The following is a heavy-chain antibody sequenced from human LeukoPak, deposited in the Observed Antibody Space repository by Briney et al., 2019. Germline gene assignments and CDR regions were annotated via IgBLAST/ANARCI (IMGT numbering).Heavy chain of an antibody. J-gene: IGHJ6*04. Sequence: GASVKVSCKASGGTFSSYAISWVRQAPGQGLEWMGGIIPIFGTANYAQKFQGRVTITADESTSTAYMELSSLRSEDTAVYYCARDLRGAYSYGAPYYYYDMDVWGKGTTVTVSS. CDR2: IIPIFGTA. CDR3: ARDLRGAYSYGAPYYYYDMDV. V-gene: IGHV1-69*13. CDR1: GGTFSSYA. D-gene: IGHD5-18*01.